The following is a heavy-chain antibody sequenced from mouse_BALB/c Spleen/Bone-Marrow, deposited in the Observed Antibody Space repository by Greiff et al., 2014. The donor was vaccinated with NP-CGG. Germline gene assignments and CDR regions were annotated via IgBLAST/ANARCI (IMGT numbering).Heavy chain of an antibody. Sequence: VKLMESGPGLVAPSQSLSITCTVSGFSLTSYGVHWVRQPPGKGLEWLGVIWADGSTNYNSALMSRLSISKGNSKSQVFLKMNSLQTDDTAMYYCSRITTATGAMDYWGQGTSVTVSS. CDR3: SRITTATGAMDY. J-gene: IGHJ4*01. V-gene: IGHV2-9*02. CDR1: GFSLTSYG. D-gene: IGHD1-2*01. CDR2: IWADGST.